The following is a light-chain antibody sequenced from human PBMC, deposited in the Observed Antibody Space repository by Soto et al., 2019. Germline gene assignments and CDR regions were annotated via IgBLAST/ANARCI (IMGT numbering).Light chain of an antibody. CDR2: DVT. J-gene: IGLJ1*01. Sequence: QSALTQPASVSGSPGQSITISCTGTSSDVGGFNYVSWYQQHPGKAPKLMIYDVTNRPSGVSYRFSGSKSGNTASLTISGLQAEDDANYYCTSYISSSTYVFGTGTKLTVL. V-gene: IGLV2-14*03. CDR1: SSDVGGFNY. CDR3: TSYISSSTYV.